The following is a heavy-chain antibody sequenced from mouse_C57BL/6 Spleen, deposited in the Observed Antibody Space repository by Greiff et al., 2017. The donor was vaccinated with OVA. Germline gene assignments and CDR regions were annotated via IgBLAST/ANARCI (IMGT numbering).Heavy chain of an antibody. CDR1: GYSITSGYY. V-gene: IGHV3-6*01. J-gene: IGHJ2*01. D-gene: IGHD2-3*01. Sequence: VQLKESGPGLVKPSQSLSLTCSVTGYSITSGYYWNWIRQFPGNKLEWMGYISYDGSNNYNPSLKNRISITRDTSKNQFFLKLNSVTTEDTATYYCARRYDGYFDYWGQGTTLTVSS. CDR3: ARRYDGYFDY. CDR2: ISYDGSN.